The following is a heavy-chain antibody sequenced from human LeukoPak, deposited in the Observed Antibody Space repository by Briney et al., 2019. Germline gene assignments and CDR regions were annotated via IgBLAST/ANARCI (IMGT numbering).Heavy chain of an antibody. J-gene: IGHJ4*02. D-gene: IGHD4-17*01. CDR2: IRQEGTKK. CDR1: GFTFSSYA. V-gene: IGHV3-7*01. CDR3: ATDTGHGYFES. Sequence: GGSLRLSCAASGFTFSSYAMSWVRQAPGKGLEWVANIRQEGTKKNYVDSVEGRFTISRDNAQNSVYLQMSSLRAEDTAVYYCATDTGHGYFESWGQGTLVTVSS.